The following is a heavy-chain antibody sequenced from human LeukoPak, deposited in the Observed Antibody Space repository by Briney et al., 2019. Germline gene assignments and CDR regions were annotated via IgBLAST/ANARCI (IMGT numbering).Heavy chain of an antibody. D-gene: IGHD5-24*01. CDR3: ARGRDDSSQGWYFDL. J-gene: IGHJ2*01. Sequence: GASVKVSCKASGGTFISYAISWVRQAPGQGLEWMGRIIPIFGTANYAQKFQGRVTITTDASTSTAYMELSSLRSEDTAVYYCARGRDDSSQGWYFDLWGRGTLVTVSS. CDR2: IIPIFGTA. V-gene: IGHV1-69*05. CDR1: GGTFISYA.